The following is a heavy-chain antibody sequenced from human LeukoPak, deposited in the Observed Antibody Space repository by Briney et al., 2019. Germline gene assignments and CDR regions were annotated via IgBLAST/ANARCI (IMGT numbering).Heavy chain of an antibody. CDR3: ASGPRNYYYSGSYHY. J-gene: IGHJ4*02. CDR1: GGSISSSSYY. CDR2: IYYSGST. V-gene: IGHV4-39*01. Sequence: SETLSLTCSVSGGSISSSSYYWGWIRQPPGKGLEWIGTIYYSGSTYYNPFLKSRVTISIDTSKNQFSLKLSSVTAADTAVYFCASGPRNYYYSGSYHYWGQGTLVTVSS. D-gene: IGHD3-10*01.